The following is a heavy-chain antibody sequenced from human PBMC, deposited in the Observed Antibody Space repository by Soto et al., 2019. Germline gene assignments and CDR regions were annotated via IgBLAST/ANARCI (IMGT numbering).Heavy chain of an antibody. J-gene: IGHJ6*02. CDR2: TYYRSRWYS. D-gene: IGHD2-15*01. V-gene: IGHV6-1*01. Sequence: PSPTLSLTCVGSGDTVSSNSVAWNWVRQSPSRGLEWLGRTYYRSRWYSDYAVSVRSRIDINADTSKNQVSLQLNSVTPEDTAVYYCARSEEDSDYYYYGMDVWGQGTTVTVS. CDR1: GDTVSSNSVA. CDR3: ARSEEDSDYYYYGMDV.